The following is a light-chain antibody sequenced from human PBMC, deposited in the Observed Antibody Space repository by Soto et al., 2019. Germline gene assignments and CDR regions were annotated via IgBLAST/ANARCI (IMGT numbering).Light chain of an antibody. CDR1: SSDVGGYNF. Sequence: QSALTQPPSASGSLGQSVTISCTGASSDVGGYNFVSWYQQHPGKAPKLMIYEVNKRPSGVPDRFSGSKSGNTASLTVSRLQAEDEAEYYCSSYAGSNSVVFGGGTKVTVL. CDR2: EVN. V-gene: IGLV2-8*01. J-gene: IGLJ2*01. CDR3: SSYAGSNSVV.